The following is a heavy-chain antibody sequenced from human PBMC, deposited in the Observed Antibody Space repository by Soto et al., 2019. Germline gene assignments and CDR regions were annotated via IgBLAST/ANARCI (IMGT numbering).Heavy chain of an antibody. CDR1: GGTFSSYA. D-gene: IGHD6-19*01. CDR2: IIPIFGTA. J-gene: IGHJ4*02. V-gene: IGHV1-69*13. Sequence: GASVKVSCKASGGTFSSYAISWVRQAPGQGLEWMGGIIPIFGTANYAQKFQGRVTITADESTSTAYMELSSLRSEDTAVYFCARGPAYIDGWRTFDLWGRGILVTVSS. CDR3: ARGPAYIDGWRTFDL.